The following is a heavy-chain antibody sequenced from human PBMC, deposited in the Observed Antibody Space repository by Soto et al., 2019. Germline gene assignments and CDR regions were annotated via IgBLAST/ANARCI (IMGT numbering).Heavy chain of an antibody. D-gene: IGHD1-26*01. V-gene: IGHV6-1*01. CDR3: ARGEQYSGRIFDF. CDR2: TYYRSKWYY. CDR1: GDSVSSNSAG. J-gene: IGHJ4*01. Sequence: PSQTLSLTCAITGDSVSSNSAGWSWVRQSPSRGLEWLGRTYYRSKWYYEYAVSVRGRITINPDTSKNQYSLQLNSVTPEDTAVYFCARGEQYSGRIFDFWGQGTLVTVSS.